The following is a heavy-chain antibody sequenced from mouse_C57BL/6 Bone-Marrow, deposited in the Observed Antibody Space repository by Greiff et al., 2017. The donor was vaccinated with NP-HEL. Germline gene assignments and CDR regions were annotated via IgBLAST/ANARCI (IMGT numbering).Heavy chain of an antibody. D-gene: IGHD2-3*01. CDR3: ARGGWLL. CDR1: GYAFSSSW. J-gene: IGHJ3*01. CDR2: IYPGDGDT. V-gene: IGHV1-82*01. Sequence: VQLQQSGPELVKPGASVKISCKASGYAFSSSWMNWVKQRPGKGLEWIGRIYPGDGDTNYNGKFKGKATLTADKSSSTAYMQLSSLTSEGSAVYLCARGGWLLWGQGTLVTVSA.